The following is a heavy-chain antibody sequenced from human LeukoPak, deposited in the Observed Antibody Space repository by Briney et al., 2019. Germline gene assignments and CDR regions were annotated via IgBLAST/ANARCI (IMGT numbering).Heavy chain of an antibody. CDR1: GFTFSSYA. V-gene: IGHV3-23*01. CDR3: AKAVVVVPAATPFDY. CDR2: ISGSGGAT. D-gene: IGHD2-2*01. J-gene: IGHJ4*02. Sequence: GGSLRLSCAASGFTFSSYAMSWVRQAPGKGLEWVSPISGSGGATYYADSVKGRFTISRDNSKITLYLQMNGLRAEDTALFYCAKAVVVVPAATPFDYWGLGTLVTVSS.